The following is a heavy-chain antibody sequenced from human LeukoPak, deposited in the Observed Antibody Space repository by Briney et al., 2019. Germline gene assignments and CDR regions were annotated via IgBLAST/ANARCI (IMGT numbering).Heavy chain of an antibody. V-gene: IGHV3-15*01. J-gene: IGHJ4*02. CDR3: TRGPRPFDY. CDR2: ITKKIDGGTT. Sequence: GGSLRLSCTAAGFTFSNAWMSWVRQAPGKGLEWVGRITKKIDGGTTTYAAPGRGRFTISRDDSKDTLYLQMNSLKTDDTAVYYCTRGPRPFDYWGQGTLVTVSS. CDR1: GFTFSNAW.